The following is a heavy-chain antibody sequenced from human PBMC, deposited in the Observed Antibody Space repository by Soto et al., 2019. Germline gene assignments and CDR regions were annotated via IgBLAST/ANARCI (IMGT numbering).Heavy chain of an antibody. CDR1: GYSFTSYW. Sequence: PGESLKISCKGSGYSFTSYWIGWVCQMPGKGLELMGIIYPGDSDTRYSPSFQGQVTISADKSISTAYLQWSSLKASDTAMYYCARTAAAGKYYYGMDVWGQGTTVTVSS. CDR2: IYPGDSDT. CDR3: ARTAAAGKYYYGMDV. J-gene: IGHJ6*02. D-gene: IGHD6-13*01. V-gene: IGHV5-51*01.